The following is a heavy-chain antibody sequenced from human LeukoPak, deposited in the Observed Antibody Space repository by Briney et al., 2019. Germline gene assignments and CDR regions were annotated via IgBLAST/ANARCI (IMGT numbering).Heavy chain of an antibody. Sequence: GRSLRLSCAASGLTFSSYGMHWVRQAPGKGLEWVAVISYDGSNKYYADSVKGRFTISRDNSKNTLYLQMNSLRAEDTAVYYCAKGITIFGVVILHALDYWGQGTLVTVSS. CDR2: ISYDGSNK. J-gene: IGHJ4*02. CDR1: GLTFSSYG. V-gene: IGHV3-30*18. CDR3: AKGITIFGVVILHALDY. D-gene: IGHD3-3*01.